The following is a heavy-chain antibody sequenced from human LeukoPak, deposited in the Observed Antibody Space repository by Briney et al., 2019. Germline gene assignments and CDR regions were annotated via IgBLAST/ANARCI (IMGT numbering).Heavy chain of an antibody. CDR3: ARSPWPTLYWRRYFDY. Sequence: SGTLSLTCAVSGGSIGSSNWWSWVRQPPGKGLEWIGEIYHSGSTNYNPSLKSRVTISVDKSKNQFSLKLSSVTAADTAVYYCARSPWPTLYWRRYFDYWGQGTLVTVSS. V-gene: IGHV4-4*02. J-gene: IGHJ4*02. D-gene: IGHD2-8*02. CDR2: IYHSGST. CDR1: GGSIGSSNW.